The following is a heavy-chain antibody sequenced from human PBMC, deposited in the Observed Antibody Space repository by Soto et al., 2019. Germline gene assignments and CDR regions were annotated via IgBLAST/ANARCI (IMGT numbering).Heavy chain of an antibody. V-gene: IGHV1-2*02. Sequence: QVQLVQSGAEVKKPGASVKVSCKASGYTFTGYYMHWVRQAPGQGLEWMGWINPNSGGTNYAQKFQGRVTMTRDTSISTAYMELSRLRSDDTAVYYCARDASSGWYDGGFDYWGQGTLVTVSS. D-gene: IGHD6-19*01. CDR1: GYTFTGYY. CDR3: ARDASSGWYDGGFDY. J-gene: IGHJ4*02. CDR2: INPNSGGT.